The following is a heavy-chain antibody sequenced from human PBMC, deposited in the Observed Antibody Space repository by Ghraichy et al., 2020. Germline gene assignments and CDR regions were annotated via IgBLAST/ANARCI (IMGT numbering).Heavy chain of an antibody. D-gene: IGHD2-21*02. Sequence: SETLSLTCTVSGGSITSSGYNWGWIRQPPGKGLEWIGSIFYSGSTYYTPSLKSRVTISADTSKNQFSLKLTSVTAADTAVYYCARGGRYCESDCLSHTWFDPWGQGTLVTVSS. CDR2: IFYSGST. CDR1: GGSITSSGYN. CDR3: ARGGRYCESDCLSHTWFDP. V-gene: IGHV4-39*01. J-gene: IGHJ5*01.